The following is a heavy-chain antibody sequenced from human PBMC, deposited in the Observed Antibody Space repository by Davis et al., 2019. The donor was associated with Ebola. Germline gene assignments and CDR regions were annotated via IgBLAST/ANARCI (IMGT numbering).Heavy chain of an antibody. J-gene: IGHJ6*02. D-gene: IGHD6-6*01. CDR3: ARLASIAARVYYYYGMDV. V-gene: IGHV4-59*08. CDR2: IYCSGST. Sequence: SETLSLTCTVSGGSISSYYWSWIRQPPGKGLEWIGYIYCSGSTNYNPSLKSRVTISVDTSKNQFSLKLSSVTAADTAVYYCARLASIAARVYYYYGMDVWGQGTTVTVSS. CDR1: GGSISSYY.